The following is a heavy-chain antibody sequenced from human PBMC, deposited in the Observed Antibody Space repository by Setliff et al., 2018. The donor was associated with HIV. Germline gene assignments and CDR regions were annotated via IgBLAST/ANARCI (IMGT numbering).Heavy chain of an antibody. V-gene: IGHV4-34*01. CDR2: INHSGHT. Sequence: HSETLSLTCAVYGGSFSGFYWSWIRQPPGKGLEWMGEINHSGHTNYNSSLKSRVTISVDTSKNQFSVRLNSVTAADTAVYYCARMQSPYYYKNSGFDHYYLDVWGKGTTVTVSS. J-gene: IGHJ6*03. D-gene: IGHD5-12*01. CDR3: ARMQSPYYYKNSGFDHYYLDV. CDR1: GGSFSGFY.